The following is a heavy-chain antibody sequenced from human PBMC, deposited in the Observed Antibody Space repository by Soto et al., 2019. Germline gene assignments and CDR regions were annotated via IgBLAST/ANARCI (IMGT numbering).Heavy chain of an antibody. CDR2: VSASGSIT. V-gene: IGHV3-23*01. D-gene: IGHD2-15*01. Sequence: GGSLRLSCAASGFTFSSYDMSWVRQAPGKGLEWVSGVSASGSITSSADTAKSRFTISRDNAKNTVFLQMSSLRADDTAVYFCAKGDCSGGRCYRGFDYWGQGTLVTVSS. J-gene: IGHJ4*02. CDR3: AKGDCSGGRCYRGFDY. CDR1: GFTFSSYD.